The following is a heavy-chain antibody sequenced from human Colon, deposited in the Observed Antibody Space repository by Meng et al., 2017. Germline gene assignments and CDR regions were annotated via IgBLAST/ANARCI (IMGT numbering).Heavy chain of an antibody. CDR2: ISDHGYNT. Sequence: VQLQEAGPGLVKPSQTLSLTCAVSVFANYAMRWVRQAPGKGPEWVSAISDHGYNTYYADSVKGRFAISRDNSKNTVSLQMSSLRVEDTAIYYCVRKPQSNYYDYWGQGTLVTVSS. J-gene: IGHJ4*02. D-gene: IGHD3-10*01. CDR1: VFANYA. V-gene: IGHV3-23*01. CDR3: VRKPQSNYYDY.